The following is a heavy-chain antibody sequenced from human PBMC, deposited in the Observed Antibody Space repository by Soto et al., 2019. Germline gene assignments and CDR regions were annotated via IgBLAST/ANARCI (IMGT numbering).Heavy chain of an antibody. D-gene: IGHD3-10*01. CDR2: IFYTGSTA. V-gene: IGHV4-31*03. J-gene: IGHJ3*02. CDR1: GGSISSGAYY. CDR3: ASVSGSFYHDAFDI. Sequence: QVQLQESGPGLVKPSQTLSLTCTVSGGSISSGAYYWSWIRQHPGKGLEWIGYIFYTGSTADYNPSLKSRITISVHTSKNQFSLKLSSVTAADTAVYYCASVSGSFYHDAFDIWGQGTMVTVSS.